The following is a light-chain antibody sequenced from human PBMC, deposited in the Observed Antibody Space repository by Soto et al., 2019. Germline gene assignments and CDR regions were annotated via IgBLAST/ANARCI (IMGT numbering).Light chain of an antibody. Sequence: QSVLTQPPSASGSPGQSVAISCTGTSSDVGGNNYVSWYQQHPGKAPKLMVYEVTKRPSGVPDRFSGSKSGNTASLTVSGLQAEDEADYYGSSYAGSNNVIFGGGTKLTVL. CDR2: EVT. V-gene: IGLV2-8*01. J-gene: IGLJ2*01. CDR1: SSDVGGNNY. CDR3: SSYAGSNNVI.